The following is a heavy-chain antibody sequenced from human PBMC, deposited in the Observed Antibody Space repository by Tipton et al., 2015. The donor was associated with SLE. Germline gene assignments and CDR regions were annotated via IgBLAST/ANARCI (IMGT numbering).Heavy chain of an antibody. CDR3: ARDPYDSTWRNGWFDP. CDR1: GYSITSGDY. Sequence: TLSLTCAVSGYSITSGDYWGWIRQPPGKGPEWVGSLYHRGSTYYNPSPKSRVTISTDTSKNEIYLKLTSVTATDTAVYFCARDPYDSTWRNGWFDPWGQGTLVTVSS. D-gene: IGHD6-13*01. V-gene: IGHV4-38-2*02. CDR2: LYHRGST. J-gene: IGHJ5*02.